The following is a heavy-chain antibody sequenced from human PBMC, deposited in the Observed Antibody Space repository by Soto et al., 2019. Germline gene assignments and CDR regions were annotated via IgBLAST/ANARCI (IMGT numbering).Heavy chain of an antibody. Sequence: SETLSLTCAVSGGSISSSNWWSFVRQPPGKGLEWIGEIYHSGSTNYNPSLKSRVTISVDKSQNQFSLKLSSVTAADTAVYYCARWGGDSTSPLTKNYYYGMDVWGQGTTVTVSS. J-gene: IGHJ6*02. D-gene: IGHD2-21*02. V-gene: IGHV4-4*02. CDR1: GGSISSSNW. CDR2: IYHSGST. CDR3: ARWGGDSTSPLTKNYYYGMDV.